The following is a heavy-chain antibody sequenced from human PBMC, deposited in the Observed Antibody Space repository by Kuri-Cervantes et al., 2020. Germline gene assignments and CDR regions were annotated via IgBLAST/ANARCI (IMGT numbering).Heavy chain of an antibody. V-gene: IGHV6-1*01. CDR2: TYYRSKWYN. D-gene: IGHD6-13*01. J-gene: IGHJ3*02. CDR3: ARDRPQQQLVPVGAFDI. CDR1: GDSVSSNSAA. Sequence: SETLSLTCAISGDSVSSNSAAWNWIRQSPSRGLEWLGRTYYRSKWYNDYAVSVKSRTTINPDTSKNQFSLQLNSVTPEDTAVYYCARDRPQQQLVPVGAFDIWGQGTMVTVSS.